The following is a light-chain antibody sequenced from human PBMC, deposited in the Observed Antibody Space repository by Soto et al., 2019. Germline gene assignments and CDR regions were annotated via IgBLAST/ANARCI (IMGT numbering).Light chain of an antibody. CDR2: GAS. CDR3: QQYGTSLWT. V-gene: IGKV3-20*01. J-gene: IGKJ1*01. CDR1: QSVNSTS. Sequence: EIVLTQSPGTLSLSPGERATLSCRASQSVNSTSLTWYQQKPGQAPRLLIYGASSRATGIPDRFSGRGSETDFTLSISRLEPEDFAVYYCQQYGTSLWTFGQGTKVEIK.